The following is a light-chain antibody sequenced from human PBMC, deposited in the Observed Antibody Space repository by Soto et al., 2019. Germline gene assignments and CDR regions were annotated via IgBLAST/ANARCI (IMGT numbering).Light chain of an antibody. J-gene: IGKJ4*01. CDR2: GAF. CDR3: QQTYRTPLT. Sequence: DIQMTQSPSSLFALVGDRVTITCRTSQSISGSLNWYQSKPGKAPKLLIYGAFTLHSGVPSRFSGSGSGTDYTLTISNLQLEDFASYYCQQTYRTPLTFGGGTKVEIK. V-gene: IGKV1-39*01. CDR1: QSISGS.